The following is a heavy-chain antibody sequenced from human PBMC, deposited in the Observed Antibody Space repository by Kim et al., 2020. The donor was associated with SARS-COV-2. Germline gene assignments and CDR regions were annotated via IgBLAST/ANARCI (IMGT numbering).Heavy chain of an antibody. J-gene: IGHJ4*02. Sequence: ASVKVSCKASGYTFTSYAMHWVRQAPGQRLEWMGWINAGNGNTKYSQKFQGRVTITRDTSASTAYMELSSLRSEDTAVYYCARDRDLITMVRGVIADYWGQGTLVTVSS. V-gene: IGHV1-3*01. CDR1: GYTFTSYA. CDR3: ARDRDLITMVRGVIADY. CDR2: INAGNGNT. D-gene: IGHD3-10*01.